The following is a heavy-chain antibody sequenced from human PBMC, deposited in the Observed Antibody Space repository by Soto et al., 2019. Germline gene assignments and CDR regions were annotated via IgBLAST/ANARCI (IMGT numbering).Heavy chain of an antibody. Sequence: QITLKESGPTLMKPTQTLALTCTFSGFSFNTSGVGVAWIRQPPGKTLEWRAVIYWDGDRRYSPSLTDRLSITKDMSTKQVVLTLSNVDPVDTGTYYCAHIVPGPLSFAYWGQGALVTVSS. V-gene: IGHV2-5*02. J-gene: IGHJ4*02. CDR2: IYWDGDR. CDR1: GFSFNTSGVG. D-gene: IGHD3-9*01. CDR3: AHIVPGPLSFAY.